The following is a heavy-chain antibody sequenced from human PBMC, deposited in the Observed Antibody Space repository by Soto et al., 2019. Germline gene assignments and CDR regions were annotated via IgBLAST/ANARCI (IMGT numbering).Heavy chain of an antibody. D-gene: IGHD2-15*01. CDR1: GFSFNEAW. J-gene: IGHJ6*02. CDR2: TKTSAGGGAT. V-gene: IGHV3-15*07. Sequence: EVQLVESAGGLVKPGGSLRLSCVASGFSFNEAWMNWVRQAPGEGLEWVGRTKTSAGGGATDCAAPVQGRFTISRDDSKNALYLHMNSLRTEDTAIYYCTTGSVEGICGQGTTVTVSS. CDR3: TTGSVEGI.